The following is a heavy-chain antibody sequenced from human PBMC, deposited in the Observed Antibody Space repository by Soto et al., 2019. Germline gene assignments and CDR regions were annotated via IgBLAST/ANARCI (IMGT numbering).Heavy chain of an antibody. CDR1: GYTFSNYG. Sequence: QVQLVQSGAEVKKPGASVKVSCQASGYTFSNYGFSWLRKAPGQGLEWMGWISGYNGNTNYAERLQGRVTMTTDTSTSTAYMELKSLRYDDTAVYYCAREGQLGYWGQGTPVTVSS. J-gene: IGHJ4*02. CDR3: AREGQLGY. V-gene: IGHV1-18*01. D-gene: IGHD6-6*01. CDR2: ISGYNGNT.